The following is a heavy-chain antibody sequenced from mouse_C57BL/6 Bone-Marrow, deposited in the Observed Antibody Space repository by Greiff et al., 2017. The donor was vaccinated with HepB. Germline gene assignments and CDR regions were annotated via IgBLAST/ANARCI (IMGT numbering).Heavy chain of an antibody. CDR2: ISDGGSYT. CDR1: GFTFSSYA. J-gene: IGHJ2*01. V-gene: IGHV5-4*01. CDR3: ARDGNLLYFDY. Sequence: EVKVVESGGGLVKPGGSLKLSCAASGFTFSSYAMSWVRQTPEKRLEWVATISDGGSYTYYPDNVKGRFTISRDNAKNNLYLQMSHLKSEDTAMYYCARDGNLLYFDYWGQGTTLTVSS. D-gene: IGHD2-1*01.